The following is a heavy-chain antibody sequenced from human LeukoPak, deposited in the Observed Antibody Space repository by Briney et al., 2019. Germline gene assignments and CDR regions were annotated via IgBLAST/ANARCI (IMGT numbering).Heavy chain of an antibody. CDR1: GFTFTDYH. D-gene: IGHD1/OR15-1a*01. CDR3: AKQGEGDAFDI. V-gene: IGHV3-11*06. Sequence: GGSLRLSCAASGFTFTDYHMSWIRQAPGKGLEWVSHISSSGSYTNYADSVKGRFTISRDNAKKSLYLQMNSLRAEDTALYYCAKQGEGDAFDIWGQGTMVTVSS. J-gene: IGHJ3*02. CDR2: ISSSGSYT.